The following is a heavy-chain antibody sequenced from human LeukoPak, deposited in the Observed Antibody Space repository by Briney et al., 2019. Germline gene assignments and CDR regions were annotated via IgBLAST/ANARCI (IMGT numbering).Heavy chain of an antibody. V-gene: IGHV3-23*01. D-gene: IGHD2-2*02. Sequence: TGGSLRLSCAASGFTLSIYALSCAPGDRGRGLVGVLAISCSGGSTFCTDFLKGRFPISRDNSKNTLYLQMNSLRAEDTAVYYCAEVVAGLYCSSTSCYTMAFDIWGQGTMVTVSS. CDR3: AEVVAGLYCSSTSCYTMAFDI. CDR2: ISCSGGST. J-gene: IGHJ3*02. CDR1: GFTLSIYA.